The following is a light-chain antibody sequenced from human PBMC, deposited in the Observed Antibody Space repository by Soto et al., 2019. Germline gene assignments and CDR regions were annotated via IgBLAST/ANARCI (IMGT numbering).Light chain of an antibody. CDR2: EGT. J-gene: IGLJ1*01. Sequence: QSVLTQPASXXXXXGQSITISCTGTSSDVGSYDLVSWYQHHPGKVPKLMVYEGTKRPSGVSDRFSGSKSGNTASLTISGLQAEDEADYYCYSYAGDSLYVFGTGTKLTVL. V-gene: IGLV2-23*01. CDR3: YSYAGDSLYV. CDR1: SSDVGSYDL.